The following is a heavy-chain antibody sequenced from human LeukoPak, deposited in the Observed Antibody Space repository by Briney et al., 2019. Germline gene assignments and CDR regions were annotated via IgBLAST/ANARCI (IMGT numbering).Heavy chain of an antibody. CDR3: ARRRDSGSLQHFDY. D-gene: IGHD1-26*01. CDR2: ISSSGSTI. Sequence: GGSLRLSCAASGFTFSDYFMSWIRQAPGKGLEWVSYISSSGSTIYYADSVKGRFTISRDNAKNSLYLQMNSLRAEDTAVYYCARRRDSGSLQHFDYWGQGTLVTVSS. J-gene: IGHJ4*02. V-gene: IGHV3-11*01. CDR1: GFTFSDYF.